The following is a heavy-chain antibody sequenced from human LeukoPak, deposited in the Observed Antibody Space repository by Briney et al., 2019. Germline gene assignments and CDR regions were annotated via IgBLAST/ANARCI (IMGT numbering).Heavy chain of an antibody. CDR1: GYTFTSYG. Sequence: ASVKVSCKASGYTFTSYGISWVRQAPGQGLEWMGWISAYNGNTNYAQKLQGRVTMTTDTSTSTAYMELRSLRSDDTAVYYCARKRRPSYDSSGYHDYWGQGTLVTVSS. CDR2: ISAYNGNT. J-gene: IGHJ4*02. CDR3: ARKRRPSYDSSGYHDY. D-gene: IGHD3-22*01. V-gene: IGHV1-18*01.